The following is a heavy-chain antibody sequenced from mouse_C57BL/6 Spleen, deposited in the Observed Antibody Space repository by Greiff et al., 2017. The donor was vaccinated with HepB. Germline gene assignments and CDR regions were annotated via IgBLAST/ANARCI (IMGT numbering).Heavy chain of an antibody. V-gene: IGHV14-2*01. CDR3: ARKVVAKWYFEV. CDR1: GFNIKDYY. J-gene: IGHJ1*03. CDR2: IDPEDGET. Sequence: EVQLHQSGAELVKPGASVKLSCTASGFNIKDYYMPWVKQRTEQGLEWIGRIDPEDGETKYAPKFQGKATITADTSSNTTYLQRSSLTSEDTDVYYSARKVVAKWYFEVWGTGTTVTVSS. D-gene: IGHD1-1*01.